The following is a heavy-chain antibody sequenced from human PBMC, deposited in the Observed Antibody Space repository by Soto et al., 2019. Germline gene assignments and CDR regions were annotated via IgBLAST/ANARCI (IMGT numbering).Heavy chain of an antibody. D-gene: IGHD3-3*01. CDR1: GFTFDDYA. Sequence: PGGSLRLSCAASGFTFDDYAMHWVRQAPGKGLEWVSGISWNSGSIGYADSVKGRFTISRDNAKNSLYLQMNSLRAEDTALYYCAKDILSVARWNAFDIWGQGTMVTVSS. V-gene: IGHV3-9*01. CDR3: AKDILSVARWNAFDI. J-gene: IGHJ3*02. CDR2: ISWNSGSI.